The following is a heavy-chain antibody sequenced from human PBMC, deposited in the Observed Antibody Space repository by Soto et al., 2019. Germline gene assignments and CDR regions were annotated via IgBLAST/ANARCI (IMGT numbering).Heavy chain of an antibody. J-gene: IGHJ6*02. CDR3: ARDRPRENYGGNYYYEMDV. CDR1: GGTFTTSA. V-gene: IGHV1-69*12. CDR2: IIPIFSTA. Sequence: QVQLVQSGAEVKKPGSSVKVSCKASGGTFTTSALSWVRQAPGQGLEWMGGIIPIFSTADNAQKFQGRVTITADESTTTAYMELSSLRSEDTAVYYCARDRPRENYGGNYYYEMDVWGQGTTVTVSS. D-gene: IGHD4-17*01.